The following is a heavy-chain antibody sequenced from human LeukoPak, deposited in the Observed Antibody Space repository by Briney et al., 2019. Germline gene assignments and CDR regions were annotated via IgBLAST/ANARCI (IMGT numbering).Heavy chain of an antibody. Sequence: GASVKVSCKASGYTFTSYGISWVRQAPGQGLEWMGWISAYNGNTNYAQKFQGRVTMTRDTSISTAYMELSRLRSDDTAVYYCARPRVELGDYYYGMDVWGQGTTVTVSS. J-gene: IGHJ6*02. CDR2: ISAYNGNT. D-gene: IGHD3-10*01. V-gene: IGHV1-18*04. CDR3: ARPRVELGDYYYGMDV. CDR1: GYTFTSYG.